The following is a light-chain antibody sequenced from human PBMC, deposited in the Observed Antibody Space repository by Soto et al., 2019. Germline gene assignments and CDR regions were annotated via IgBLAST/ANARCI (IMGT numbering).Light chain of an antibody. J-gene: IGLJ3*02. CDR3: SSFTRRSTWL. CDR2: EVN. CDR1: SSDVGGYNY. V-gene: IGLV2-14*01. Sequence: QSVLTQPASVSGSPGQSITISCTGTSSDVGGYNYVSWYQQHPGNAPKLMIYEVNNRPSGVSNRFSGSKSGNTASLTISGLQAEDEADYYCSSFTRRSTWLFGGGTKLTVL.